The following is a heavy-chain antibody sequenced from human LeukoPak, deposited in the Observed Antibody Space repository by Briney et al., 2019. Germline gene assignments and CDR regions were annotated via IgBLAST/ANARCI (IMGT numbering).Heavy chain of an antibody. J-gene: IGHJ6*02. CDR1: GFTFSSYW. D-gene: IGHD3-10*01. Sequence: GGSLRLSCVASGFTFSSYWMSWVRQAPGKGLEWVANIKQDGSEKYCVDSVKGRFTISRDNAKNSLYLQMDSLRAEDTAVYYCARVRMVRELTGYYYYYGMDVWGQGTTVTVSS. CDR3: ARVRMVRELTGYYYYYGMDV. V-gene: IGHV3-7*01. CDR2: IKQDGSEK.